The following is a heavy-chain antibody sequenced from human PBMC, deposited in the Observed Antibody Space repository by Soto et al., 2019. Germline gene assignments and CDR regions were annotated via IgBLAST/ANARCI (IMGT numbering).Heavy chain of an antibody. D-gene: IGHD5-18*01. CDR1: GFTFSNYG. Sequence: LRLSCAASGFTFSNYGMNWVRQAPGKGLEWVSGISGSGGGTYYAGSVKGRFTISRDNSKNTLYLQMNRLRAEDTAVYYCAKVFYSYGPLNYGMDVWGQGTTVTV. J-gene: IGHJ6*02. CDR3: AKVFYSYGPLNYGMDV. V-gene: IGHV3-23*01. CDR2: ISGSGGGT.